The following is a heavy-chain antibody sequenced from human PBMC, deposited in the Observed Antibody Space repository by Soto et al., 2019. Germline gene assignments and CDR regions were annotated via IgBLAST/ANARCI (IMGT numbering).Heavy chain of an antibody. Sequence: QVPLVQSGAEVKKPGASVKVSCKASGYTFTSYGIIWVRQAPGQGLEWMGWISAYNGNTNYAQKLQGRVTMTTDTSTSTAYMELRSLRSDDTAVYYCARLGYCTNGVCYYYYGMDVWGQGTTVTVSS. J-gene: IGHJ6*02. CDR2: ISAYNGNT. V-gene: IGHV1-18*01. CDR3: ARLGYCTNGVCYYYYGMDV. D-gene: IGHD2-8*01. CDR1: GYTFTSYG.